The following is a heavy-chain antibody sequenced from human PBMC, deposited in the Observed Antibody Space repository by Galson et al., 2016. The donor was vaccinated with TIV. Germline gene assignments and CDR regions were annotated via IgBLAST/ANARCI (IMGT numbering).Heavy chain of an antibody. CDR2: IDRDGRRI. D-gene: IGHD5-12*01. V-gene: IGHV3-74*01. CDR3: AKDTSSAYSGYGYFDY. Sequence: SLRLSCAASGFTFSSYWMHWVRQAPGKGLVWVSRIDRDGRRITYADSVKGRFTISRNNAKNTLYLQMNSLRAEDTAVYYCAKDTSSAYSGYGYFDYWGQGTLVTVSS. CDR1: GFTFSSYW. J-gene: IGHJ4*02.